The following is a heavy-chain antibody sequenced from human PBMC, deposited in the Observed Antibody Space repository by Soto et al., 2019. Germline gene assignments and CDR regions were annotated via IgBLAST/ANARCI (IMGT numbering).Heavy chain of an antibody. V-gene: IGHV3-72*01. CDR1: GFTLSDNY. CDR3: VRTSHYGSGTWNFDF. D-gene: IGHD3-10*01. J-gene: IGHJ4*02. Sequence: EVQLVESGGGLVQPGGSLRLSCAGSGFTLSDNYMDWVRQAPGKGLEWVGRTRNKANRYTTEYVASVKGRFTVSRDESMNSLHLQMNSLKTEDTAVYYCVRTSHYGSGTWNFDFWGQGTVVTVSS. CDR2: TRNKANRYTT.